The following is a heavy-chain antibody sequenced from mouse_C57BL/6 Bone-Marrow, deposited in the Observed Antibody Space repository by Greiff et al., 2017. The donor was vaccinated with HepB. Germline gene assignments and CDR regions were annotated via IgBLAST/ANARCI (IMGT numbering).Heavy chain of an antibody. CDR3: ARLFIPFAY. CDR1: GFSLTSYG. J-gene: IGHJ3*01. V-gene: IGHV2-2*01. Sequence: VKLMESGPGLVQPSQSLSITCTVFGFSLTSYGVHWVRQSPGKGLEWRGVIWSGGSTDYNAAFIFRLSISEDNSKSQVFFKMNSLQADDTAIYYCARLFIPFAYWGQGTLVTVSA. D-gene: IGHD1-1*01. CDR2: IWSGGST.